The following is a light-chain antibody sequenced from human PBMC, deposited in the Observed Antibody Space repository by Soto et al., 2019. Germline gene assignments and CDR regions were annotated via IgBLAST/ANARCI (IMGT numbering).Light chain of an antibody. J-gene: IGLJ1*01. CDR3: SSYTTSSTYV. Sequence: QSVLTQPASVSGSPGQSITISCTGTSSDVGGYNYVSWYQQHPGKAPKLMIYEVSNRPSGVSNRFSGSKSGNTASLTIFGLQAEDEADYYCSSYTTSSTYVFATGTKVTVL. CDR1: SSDVGGYNY. CDR2: EVS. V-gene: IGLV2-14*01.